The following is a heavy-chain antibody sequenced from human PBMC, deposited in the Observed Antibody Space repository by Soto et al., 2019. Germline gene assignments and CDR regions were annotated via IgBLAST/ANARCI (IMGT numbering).Heavy chain of an antibody. D-gene: IGHD2-15*01. J-gene: IGHJ6*02. Sequence: QVQLVQSRAEVKKPGSSVKVSCKASGGTFSSYAISWVRQAPGQGLEWMGGIIPIFGTANYAQKFQGRVTITADESTSTAYMELSSLRSEDTAVYYCARHSCCSTPNYYYGMDVWGQGTTVTVSS. CDR1: GGTFSSYA. V-gene: IGHV1-69*12. CDR2: IIPIFGTA. CDR3: ARHSCCSTPNYYYGMDV.